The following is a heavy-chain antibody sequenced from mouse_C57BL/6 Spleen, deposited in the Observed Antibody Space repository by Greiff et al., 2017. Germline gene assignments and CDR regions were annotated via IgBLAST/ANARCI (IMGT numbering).Heavy chain of an antibody. Sequence: QVQLQQSGPELVKPGASVKISCKASGYAFSSSWMNWVKQRPGKGLEWIGRIYPGDGDTNYNGKFQGKATLTADKSSSTAYMQLSSLTSEDSAVYFCARGGLAYYSNYDAMDYWGQGTSVTVSS. J-gene: IGHJ4*01. CDR1: GYAFSSSW. D-gene: IGHD2-5*01. CDR3: ARGGLAYYSNYDAMDY. CDR2: IYPGDGDT. V-gene: IGHV1-82*01.